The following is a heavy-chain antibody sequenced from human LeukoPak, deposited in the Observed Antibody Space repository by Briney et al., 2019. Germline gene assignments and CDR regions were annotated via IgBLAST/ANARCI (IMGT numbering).Heavy chain of an antibody. CDR1: GYTFTSYD. V-gene: IGHV1-8*01. CDR2: MNPNSGNT. D-gene: IGHD2-15*01. CDR3: ARGPSGAVADSAEIDY. Sequence: ASVKVSCKASGYTFTSYDINWVRQATGQGLEWMGWMNPNSGNTGYAQKFQGRVTMTRNTSISTAYMELSSLRSEDTAVYYCARGPSGAVADSAEIDYWGQGTLVTVSS. J-gene: IGHJ4*02.